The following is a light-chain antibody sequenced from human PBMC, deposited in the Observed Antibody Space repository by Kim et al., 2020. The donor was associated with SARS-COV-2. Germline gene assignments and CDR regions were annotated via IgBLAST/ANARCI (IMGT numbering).Light chain of an antibody. CDR2: EVN. V-gene: IGLV2-23*02. Sequence: QSALTQIASVSGSPEQSITISCTGTSSDVGSYNLVSWYQQHPGKAPKLIIYEVNKRPSGVSSRFSGSKSGNTASLTISGLQAVDEADYYCCSYAGINTFVVFGGGTQLTVL. J-gene: IGLJ2*01. CDR3: CSYAGINTFVV. CDR1: SSDVGSYNL.